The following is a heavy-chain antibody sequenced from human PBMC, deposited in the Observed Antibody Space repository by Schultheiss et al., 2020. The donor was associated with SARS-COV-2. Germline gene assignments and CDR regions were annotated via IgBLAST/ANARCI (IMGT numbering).Heavy chain of an antibody. CDR3: AKDPYQLLFYFDY. CDR1: RFTFNSYA. CDR2: IRSKANSYAT. D-gene: IGHD2-2*01. V-gene: IGHV3-73*01. J-gene: IGHJ4*02. Sequence: GGSLRLSCAASRFTFNSYAMTWVRQASGKGLEWVGRIRSKANSYATAYAASVKGRFTISRDDSKNTAYLQMNSLKTEDTAVYYCAKDPYQLLFYFDYWGQGTLVTVSS.